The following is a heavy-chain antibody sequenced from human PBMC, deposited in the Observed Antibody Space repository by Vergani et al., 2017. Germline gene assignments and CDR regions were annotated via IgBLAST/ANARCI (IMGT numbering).Heavy chain of an antibody. V-gene: IGHV4-39*01. Sequence: QMQLQESGPGLVKASETLSLTCTVSGDSIISSSYYWGWIRQPPGKELEWIGSIYNSGNGDSSSSLKSRVTISADTSKNQFSLRLTSVTAADTAVYYCASGKYYSDSTSHFRGRYFDVWGRGTLVTVPS. J-gene: IGHJ2*01. CDR3: ASGKYYSDSTSHFRGRYFDV. CDR1: GDSIISSSYY. D-gene: IGHD3-16*01. CDR2: IYNSGNG.